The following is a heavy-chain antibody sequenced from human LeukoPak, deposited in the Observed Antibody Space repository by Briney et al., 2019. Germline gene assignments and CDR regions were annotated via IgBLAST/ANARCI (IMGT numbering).Heavy chain of an antibody. V-gene: IGHV3-33*01. CDR2: IWYDGSNK. D-gene: IGHD3-22*01. Sequence: PGRSLRLSCGASGFTFSSYGRHWVRQAPGKGLEWVAVIWYDGSNKYYADSVKGRFSISRDNSKNTLYLQMNSLRAEDTAVHYCVRGVWYYDSSGFPHWFDPWGQGTLVTVSS. J-gene: IGHJ5*02. CDR1: GFTFSSYG. CDR3: VRGVWYYDSSGFPHWFDP.